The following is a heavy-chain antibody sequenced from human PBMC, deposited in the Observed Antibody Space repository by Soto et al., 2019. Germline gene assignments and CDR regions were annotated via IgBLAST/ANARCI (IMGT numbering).Heavy chain of an antibody. CDR2: IYIDGST. D-gene: IGHD6-13*01. CDR3: ATDQGSSWYEIDY. CDR1: EFTVSGNS. V-gene: IGHV3-53*01. J-gene: IGHJ4*02. Sequence: VGSVRLTCGAFEFTVSGNSLSWVRQAPGKGLEWVSYIYIDGSTYYADSVRGRFTLTRDNSKNTLYLQMNNLRGEDTAVYYCATDQGSSWYEIDYWGQGT.